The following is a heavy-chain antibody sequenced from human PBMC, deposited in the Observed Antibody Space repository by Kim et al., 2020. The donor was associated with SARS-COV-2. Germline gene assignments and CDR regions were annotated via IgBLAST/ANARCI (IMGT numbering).Heavy chain of an antibody. D-gene: IGHD4-17*01. CDR3: AFRSTVTTTIDY. Sequence: GSAQKFQSRVTMTRNTSISTAYMELSSLKSEDTAIYYCAFRSTVTTTIDYWGQGTLVTVSS. J-gene: IGHJ4*02. V-gene: IGHV1-8*01.